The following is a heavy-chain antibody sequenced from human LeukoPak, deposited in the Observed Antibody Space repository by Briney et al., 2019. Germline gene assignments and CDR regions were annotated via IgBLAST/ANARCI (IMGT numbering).Heavy chain of an antibody. D-gene: IGHD2-2*02. J-gene: IGHJ6*02. V-gene: IGHV3-20*04. Sequence: RSGGSLRLSCAASGFTFNNYAMTWVRQTPGKGPEWVSLISWKGDTTAYAESVKGRFTISRDNAKNTLYLQMNTLRAEDTAVYYCGRDMYCSSTSCYTGDYYYYGMDVWGQGTTVTVSS. CDR3: GRDMYCSSTSCYTGDYYYYGMDV. CDR2: ISWKGDTT. CDR1: GFTFNNYA.